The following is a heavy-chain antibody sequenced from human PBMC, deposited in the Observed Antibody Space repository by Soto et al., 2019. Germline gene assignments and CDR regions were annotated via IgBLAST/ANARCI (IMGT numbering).Heavy chain of an antibody. CDR1: GGSISSYY. CDR3: ARVPSGSDFWSGYYTVENWFDP. D-gene: IGHD3-3*01. V-gene: IGHV4-59*01. CDR2: IYYSGST. J-gene: IGHJ5*02. Sequence: SETLSLTCTVSGGSISSYYWSWIRQPPGKGLEWIGYIYYSGSTNYNPSLKSRVTISVDTSKNQFSLKPSSVTAADTAVYYCARVPSGSDFWSGYYTVENWFDPWGQGTLVTVSS.